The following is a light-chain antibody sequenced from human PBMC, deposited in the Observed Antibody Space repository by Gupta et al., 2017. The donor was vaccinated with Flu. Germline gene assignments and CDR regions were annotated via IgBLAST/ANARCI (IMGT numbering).Light chain of an antibody. V-gene: IGLV3-21*02. CDR1: DIADKS. Sequence: SSVLTQPPSLSVAPGQTASITGGGDDIADKSVHWYLQRPGQAPVLVVSDDSDRPSGIPERFSGSNSGNTATLTISRVEAGDEADYYCQVWDISGDHVVFGGGTKLTVL. CDR2: DDS. CDR3: QVWDISGDHVV. J-gene: IGLJ3*02.